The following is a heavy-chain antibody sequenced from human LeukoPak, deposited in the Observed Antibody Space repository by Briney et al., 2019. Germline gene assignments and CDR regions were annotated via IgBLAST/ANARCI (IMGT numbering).Heavy chain of an antibody. J-gene: IGHJ6*03. Sequence: GASVKVSCKASGGTFSSYAISWVRQAPGQGLEWMGGIIPIFGTANYAQKFQGRVTITADESTSTAYMELSSLRSEDTAVYYCARKGVVENYDFWSGYPANYYYMDVWGKGTTVTVS. CDR1: GGTFSSYA. CDR3: ARKGVVENYDFWSGYPANYYYMDV. D-gene: IGHD3-3*01. CDR2: IIPIFGTA. V-gene: IGHV1-69*13.